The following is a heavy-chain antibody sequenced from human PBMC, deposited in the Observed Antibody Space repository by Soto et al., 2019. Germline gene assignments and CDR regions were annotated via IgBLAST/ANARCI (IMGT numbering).Heavy chain of an antibody. D-gene: IGHD4-17*01. V-gene: IGHV1-69*12. CDR1: GGTFSSYA. CDR2: IFPIFGTA. CDR3: ASSRSTRYYYGMDV. Sequence: QVQLVQSGAEVKKPGSSVKVSCKASGGTFSSYAISWVRQAPGQGLEWMGGIFPIFGTANYAQKFQGRVTIAAGEATSTDYMELSSLRSEDTAVYYCASSRSTRYYYGMDVWGQGTTVTVSS. J-gene: IGHJ6*02.